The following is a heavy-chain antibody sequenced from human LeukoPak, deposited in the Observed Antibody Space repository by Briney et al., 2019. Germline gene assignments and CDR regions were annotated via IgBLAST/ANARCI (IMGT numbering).Heavy chain of an antibody. CDR3: ARVKSYYYDTSDKDAFDI. V-gene: IGHV1-2*02. CDR1: GHTFTGYY. CDR2: INPNSGGT. Sequence: ASVKVSCKASGHTFTGYYMHWVRQAPGQGLEWMGWINPNSGGTNYAQKFQGRVTMTRDTSTSTVYMELSSLRSEDTAVYYCARVKSYYYDTSDKDAFDIWGQGTMVTVSS. D-gene: IGHD3-22*01. J-gene: IGHJ3*02.